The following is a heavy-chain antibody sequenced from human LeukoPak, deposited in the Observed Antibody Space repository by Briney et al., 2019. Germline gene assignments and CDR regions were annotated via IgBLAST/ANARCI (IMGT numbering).Heavy chain of an antibody. V-gene: IGHV1-46*01. Sequence: GASVKVSCKASGYTFPSYYMHWVRQAPGQALEGVGIINPSGGSTSYAQKFQGRVTMTRDMSTSTVYMELSSLRSEDTAVYYCARERLWGNWFDPWGQGTLVTVSS. CDR1: GYTFPSYY. CDR3: ARERLWGNWFDP. CDR2: INPSGGST. D-gene: IGHD5-18*01. J-gene: IGHJ5*02.